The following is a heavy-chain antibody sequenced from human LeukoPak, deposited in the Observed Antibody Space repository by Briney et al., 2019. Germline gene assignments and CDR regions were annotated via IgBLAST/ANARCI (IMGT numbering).Heavy chain of an antibody. V-gene: IGHV3-23*01. CDR2: ISGSGGST. J-gene: IGHJ6*03. Sequence: GGSLRLSCAASGFTFSSYAMSWVRQAPGKGLEWVSAISGSGGSTYYADSVKGRFTISRDNSKNTLYLQRNSLRAEDTAVYYCAKATGYYYYMDVWGKGTTVTVSS. CDR3: AKATGYYYYMDV. CDR1: GFTFSSYA.